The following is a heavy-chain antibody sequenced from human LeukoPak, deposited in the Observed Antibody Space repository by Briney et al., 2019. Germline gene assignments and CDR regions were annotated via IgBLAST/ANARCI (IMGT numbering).Heavy chain of an antibody. J-gene: IGHJ4*02. Sequence: SETLSLTCAVYGGSFSGYYWSWIRQPPGKGLEWSGEINHSGSTNYNPSLKSRVTISVDTSKDQFSLKLSSVTAADTAVYYCARGGVTLTYWGQGTLVTVSS. CDR1: GGSFSGYY. CDR3: ARGGVTLTY. V-gene: IGHV4-34*01. D-gene: IGHD2-21*02. CDR2: INHSGST.